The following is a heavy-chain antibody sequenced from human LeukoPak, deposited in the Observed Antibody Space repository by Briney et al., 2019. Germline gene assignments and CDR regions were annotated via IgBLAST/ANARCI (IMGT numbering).Heavy chain of an antibody. CDR1: GYTFAGYY. V-gene: IGHV1-2*02. Sequence: ASVKVSCKASGYTFAGYYIHWVRQAPGQGLEWMGWINPNSGGTNYAQKFQGRVTMTRDTSISTAYMELSRLRSDDTAVYYCARDQTGRGGNAYYYYYYMDVWGKGTTVTVSS. CDR3: ARDQTGRGGNAYYYYYYMDV. CDR2: INPNSGGT. J-gene: IGHJ6*03. D-gene: IGHD4-23*01.